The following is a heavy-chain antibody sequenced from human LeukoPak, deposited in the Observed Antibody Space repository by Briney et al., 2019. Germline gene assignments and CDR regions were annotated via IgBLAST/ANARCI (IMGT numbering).Heavy chain of an antibody. Sequence: PGGALRLSCAASGFTFSDEYMSRIRQAPGKGLEWVSYISNSGSYTNYADSVKGRFTISRDNAKNSLYLQMNSLRAEDTAVYYCARSRGAGPGAYFDYWGQGTLITVSS. D-gene: IGHD6-19*01. CDR3: ARSRGAGPGAYFDY. CDR1: GFTFSDEY. V-gene: IGHV3-11*03. CDR2: ISNSGSYT. J-gene: IGHJ4*02.